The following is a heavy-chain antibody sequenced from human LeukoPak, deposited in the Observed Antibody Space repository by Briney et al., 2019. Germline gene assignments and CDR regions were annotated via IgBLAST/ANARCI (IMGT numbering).Heavy chain of an antibody. J-gene: IGHJ4*02. CDR3: AKRDYYGSGSYYNWGGFDY. CDR1: GFTFSSYG. Sequence: GGSLRLSCAASGFTFSSYGMHWVRQAPGKGLEWVAFIRNDGSNKYYADSVKGRFTISRDNSKNTLYLQMNSLRAEDTAVYCCAKRDYYGSGSYYNWGGFDYWGQGTLVTVSS. V-gene: IGHV3-30*02. CDR2: IRNDGSNK. D-gene: IGHD3-10*01.